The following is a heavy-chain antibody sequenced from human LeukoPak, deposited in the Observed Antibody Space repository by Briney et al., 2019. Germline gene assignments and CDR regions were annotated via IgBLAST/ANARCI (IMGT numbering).Heavy chain of an antibody. J-gene: IGHJ4*02. V-gene: IGHV4-59*08. Sequence: SETLSLTCTVSGGSISSYYWSWIRQPPGKGLEWIGYIYYSGSTNYNPSLRSRVTISVDTSKNQFSLKLSSVTAADTAVYYCARLVLNKLQLFDYWGQGTLVTVSS. CDR2: IYYSGST. CDR1: GGSISSYY. CDR3: ARLVLNKLQLFDY. D-gene: IGHD5-18*01.